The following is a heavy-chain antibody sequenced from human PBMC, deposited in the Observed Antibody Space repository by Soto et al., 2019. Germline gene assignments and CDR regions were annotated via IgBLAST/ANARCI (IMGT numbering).Heavy chain of an antibody. Sequence: VQLVESGGGLVQPGGSLRVSCAASGFTVTNNYMSWVRQAPGKGLEWVSVVYSGGTTDYADSVKGRFTISRDNSRNTLYLQMNSLRGDDTAVYYCTRERSSGWSEYWGQGTLVTVSS. CDR1: GFTVTNNY. CDR3: TRERSSGWSEY. CDR2: VYSGGTT. V-gene: IGHV3-66*01. J-gene: IGHJ4*02. D-gene: IGHD6-19*01.